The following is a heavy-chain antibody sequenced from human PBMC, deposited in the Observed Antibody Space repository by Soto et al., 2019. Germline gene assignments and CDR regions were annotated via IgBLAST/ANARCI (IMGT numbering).Heavy chain of an antibody. CDR1: GGSIRDYY. D-gene: IGHD3-9*01. CDR2: IYYTGTT. Sequence: PSETLSHTCTVSGGSIRDYYWGWIRQSPGKGLDWIGYIYYTGTTKYNPSLKSRVTISVDSSKNQFSLKLSSVTAADTAVYYCARQPRILTGYSCNFAYWGQGTLVTGSS. V-gene: IGHV4-59*08. J-gene: IGHJ4*02. CDR3: ARQPRILTGYSCNFAY.